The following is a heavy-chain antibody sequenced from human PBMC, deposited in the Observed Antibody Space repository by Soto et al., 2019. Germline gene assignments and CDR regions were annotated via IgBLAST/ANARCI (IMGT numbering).Heavy chain of an antibody. Sequence: QVQLQQWGAGLLKPSETLSLNCAVTGGSLSGYYWSWIRQPPGKGLEWIGEVKDGGHTNYSPSLRGRVVISADTSNNPCSVRRNSVTAADPGVYYCARGQEGVVATHWDQGSLVTVSS. V-gene: IGHV4-34*01. D-gene: IGHD5-12*01. CDR1: GGSLSGYY. J-gene: IGHJ4*02. CDR2: VKDGGHT. CDR3: ARGQEGVVATH.